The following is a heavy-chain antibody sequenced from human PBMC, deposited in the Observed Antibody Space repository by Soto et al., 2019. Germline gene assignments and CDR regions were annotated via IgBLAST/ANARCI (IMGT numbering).Heavy chain of an antibody. V-gene: IGHV3-30*18. D-gene: IGHD6-13*01. J-gene: IGHJ5*02. CDR1: GFTFSSYG. CDR2: ISYDGSNK. CDR3: AKDGLGSSSDFDP. Sequence: QVQLVESGGGVVQPGRSLRLSCAASGFTFSSYGMHWVRQAPGKGLEWVAVISYDGSNKYYADSVKGRFTISRDNSKNTLYLQMNSLRAEDAAVYYGAKDGLGSSSDFDPWGQGTLVTVSS.